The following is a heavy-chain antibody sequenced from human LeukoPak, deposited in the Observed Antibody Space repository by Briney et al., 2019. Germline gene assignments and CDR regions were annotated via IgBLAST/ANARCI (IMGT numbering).Heavy chain of an antibody. D-gene: IGHD3-10*01. CDR2: INHSGST. CDR1: GGSISSYY. V-gene: IGHV4-34*01. Sequence: SETLSLTCTVSGGSISSYYWSWIRQPPGKGLEWIGEINHSGSTDYNASLKSRVIMSVDTSKNQFSLKLISVTAADTAVYYCARLRGRVYYGSGSYFQPFDYWGQGIMVTVSS. J-gene: IGHJ4*02. CDR3: ARLRGRVYYGSGSYFQPFDY.